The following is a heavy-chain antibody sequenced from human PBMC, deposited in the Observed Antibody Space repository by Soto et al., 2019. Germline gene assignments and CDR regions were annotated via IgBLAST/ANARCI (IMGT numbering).Heavy chain of an antibody. CDR1: GSSVSSASYH. CDR2: IYYTGST. J-gene: IGHJ4*02. D-gene: IGHD1-26*01. Sequence: QVQLQESGPGLVKPSETLSLTCTVSGSSVSSASYHWVWIRQPPGKGLQWIGNIYYTGSTNYNPSLKIRVTISVDTSKNQFSLKLNSVTAADTAVYYCARRVGATPPINWGQGTLVTVSS. CDR3: ARRVGATPPIN. V-gene: IGHV4-61*01.